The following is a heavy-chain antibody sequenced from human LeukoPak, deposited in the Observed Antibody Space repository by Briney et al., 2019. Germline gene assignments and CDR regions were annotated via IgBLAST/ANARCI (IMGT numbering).Heavy chain of an antibody. J-gene: IGHJ6*03. Sequence: SETLSLTCTVSGGSISSSSYYWGWIRQPPGKGLEWIGSIYYSGSTYYNPSLKSRVTISVDTSKNQFSLKLSSVTAADTAVYYCARVQPIEHSSGWTIMDVWGKGTTVTVSS. CDR2: IYYSGST. D-gene: IGHD6-19*01. CDR3: ARVQPIEHSSGWTIMDV. CDR1: GGSISSSSYY. V-gene: IGHV4-39*07.